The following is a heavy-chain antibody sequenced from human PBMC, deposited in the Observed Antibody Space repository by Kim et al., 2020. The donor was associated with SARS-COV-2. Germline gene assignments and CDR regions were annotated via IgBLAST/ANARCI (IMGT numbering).Heavy chain of an antibody. CDR1: GFTVSSNY. Sequence: GGSLRLSCAASGFTVSSNYMSWVRQAPGKGLEWVSVIYSGGSTYYADSVKGRFTISRDNSKNTLYLQMNSLRAEDTAVYYCAGGPVYTMKTYAFDIWGQGTMVTVSS. CDR3: AGGPVYTMKTYAFDI. CDR2: IYSGGST. D-gene: IGHD3-22*01. J-gene: IGHJ3*02. V-gene: IGHV3-53*01.